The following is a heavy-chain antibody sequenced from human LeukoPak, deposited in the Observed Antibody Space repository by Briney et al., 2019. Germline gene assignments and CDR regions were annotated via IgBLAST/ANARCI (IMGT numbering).Heavy chain of an antibody. V-gene: IGHV3-23*01. CDR3: AKEFVDDFWSGYSYYFDY. Sequence: GGSLRLSCAASGFTFSSFTMTWVRQAPGKGLEWVSAISGSGGSTYYADSVKGRFTISRDNSKNTLYLQMNSLGAEDTAVYYCAKEFVDDFWSGYSYYFDYWGQGTLVTVSS. D-gene: IGHD3-3*01. J-gene: IGHJ4*02. CDR2: ISGSGGST. CDR1: GFTFSSFT.